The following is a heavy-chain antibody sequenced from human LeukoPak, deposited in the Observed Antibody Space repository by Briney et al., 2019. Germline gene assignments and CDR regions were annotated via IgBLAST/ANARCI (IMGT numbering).Heavy chain of an antibody. CDR3: ARDRTQYSSGRYRLFDY. J-gene: IGHJ4*02. Sequence: PSETLSLTCAVYGGSFSGYYWSWIRQPPGKGLEWIGEINHSGSTNYNPSLKSRVTISVDTSKNQFSLKLSSVTAADTAVYYCARDRTQYSSGRYRLFDYWGQGTLVTVSS. CDR1: GGSFSGYY. D-gene: IGHD6-19*01. V-gene: IGHV4-34*01. CDR2: INHSGST.